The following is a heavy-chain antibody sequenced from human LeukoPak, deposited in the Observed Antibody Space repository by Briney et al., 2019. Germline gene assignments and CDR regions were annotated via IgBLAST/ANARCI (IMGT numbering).Heavy chain of an antibody. J-gene: IGHJ4*02. V-gene: IGHV3-7*05. CDR3: ARGRMAVAGSYEY. CDR1: GITFGSYW. Sequence: PGGSLRLSCAASGITFGSYWMTWVRQAPGKALECVANIKPDGSEKHYVDSVEGRFTISRDNAQNSLFLQMNSLRAEDTAVYYCARGRMAVAGSYEYWGQGTLVTVSS. D-gene: IGHD6-19*01. CDR2: IKPDGSEK.